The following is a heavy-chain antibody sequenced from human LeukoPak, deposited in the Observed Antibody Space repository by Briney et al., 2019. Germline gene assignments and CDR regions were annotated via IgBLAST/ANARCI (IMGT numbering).Heavy chain of an antibody. V-gene: IGHV4-34*01. J-gene: IGHJ4*02. CDR2: INHSGTT. D-gene: IGHD2-2*01. Sequence: SETLSLTCAVYGGSFSGYYWSWIRQPPGKGLEWIGEINHSGTTNYNPSLKSRVTISVDTSKNQFSLRLTSVTAADTAVYYCARGRTPTPGEYQLQAPLWWGQGTLVTVSS. CDR3: ARGRTPTPGEYQLQAPLW. CDR1: GGSFSGYY.